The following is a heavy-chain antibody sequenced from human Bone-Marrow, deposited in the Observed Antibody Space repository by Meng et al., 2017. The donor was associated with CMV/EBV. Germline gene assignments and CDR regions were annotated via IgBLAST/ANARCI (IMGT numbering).Heavy chain of an antibody. CDR1: TYTFIDHH. CDR2: ISAYNGNT. V-gene: IGHV1-18*04. CDR3: ARDHQGRYDVLTGYYTNYYYGMDV. D-gene: IGHD3-9*01. J-gene: IGHJ6*02. Sequence: ASVKVSCKASTYTFIDHHIHWVRQAPGQGLEWMGWISAYNGNTHFAQKFQGRVTMTTDTSTSTAYMELRSLSSDDAAVYYCARDHQGRYDVLTGYYTNYYYGMDVWGQGTTVTVSS.